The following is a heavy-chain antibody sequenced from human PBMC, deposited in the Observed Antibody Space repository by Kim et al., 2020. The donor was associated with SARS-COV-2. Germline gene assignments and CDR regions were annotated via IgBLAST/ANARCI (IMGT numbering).Heavy chain of an antibody. CDR3: AKGIAYRSFDN. Sequence: GGSLRLSCAASGFSFSFYEMNWVRQAPGKGLEWVSGINSRGDNINYAESVKGRFTISRDNSKNTLYLQMNSLRAEDTAVYYCAKGIAYRSFDNWGHGTLV. D-gene: IGHD2-21*01. J-gene: IGHJ4*01. CDR1: GFSFSFYE. V-gene: IGHV3-48*03. CDR2: INSRGDNI.